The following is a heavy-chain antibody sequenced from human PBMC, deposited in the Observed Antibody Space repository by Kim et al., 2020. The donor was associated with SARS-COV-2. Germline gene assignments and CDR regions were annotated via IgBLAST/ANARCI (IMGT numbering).Heavy chain of an antibody. J-gene: IGHJ4*02. CDR3: ARASPLIAAAPIDY. V-gene: IGHV4-34*01. D-gene: IGHD6-13*01. Sequence: PALKSRVTIAVDTSKNQVSLKLSSVTAADTAVYYCARASPLIAAAPIDYWGQGTLVTVSS.